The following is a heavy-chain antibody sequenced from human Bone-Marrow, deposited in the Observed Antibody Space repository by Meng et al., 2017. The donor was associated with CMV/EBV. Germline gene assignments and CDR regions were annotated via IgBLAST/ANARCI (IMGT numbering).Heavy chain of an antibody. J-gene: IGHJ4*02. D-gene: IGHD2-2*01. CDR2: ISAYNGNT. CDR3: SRVRQIVVVPEYYFDY. CDR1: GYTFTSYD. V-gene: IGHV1-18*01. Sequence: ASVKVSCKASGYTFTSYDINWVRQAPGQGLEWMGWISAYNGNTNYAQKLQGRVTMTTDTSTSTAYMELRSLRSDDTAVYYCSRVRQIVVVPEYYFDYWGQGTLVTVSS.